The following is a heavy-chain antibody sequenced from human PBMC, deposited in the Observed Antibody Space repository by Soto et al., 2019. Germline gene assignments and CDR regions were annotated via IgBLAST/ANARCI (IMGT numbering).Heavy chain of an antibody. CDR2: IYSGGST. CDR3: ARGSREYSSSWSKSDRATHYYYGMDV. D-gene: IGHD6-13*01. V-gene: IGHV3-53*05. Sequence: GAPMILPSTSSGFPVSSNYMRWVRQAQGKGLEWVSVIYSGGSTYYADSVKGRFTISRDNSKNTLYLQMNSLRSEDTAVYYCARGSREYSSSWSKSDRATHYYYGMDVWGQGTTVTGS. CDR1: GFPVSSNY. J-gene: IGHJ6*02.